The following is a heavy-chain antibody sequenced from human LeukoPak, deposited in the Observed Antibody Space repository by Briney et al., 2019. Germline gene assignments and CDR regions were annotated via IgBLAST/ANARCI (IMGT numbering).Heavy chain of an antibody. CDR3: AREYSSGWPDYYYYYMDV. D-gene: IGHD6-19*01. V-gene: IGHV1-2*02. J-gene: IGHJ6*03. Sequence: ASVKVSCKASGYTFTGYYMHWVRQAPGQGLEWMGWINPKNDVTKFAQKLQGRVTMTSDRSISTAYMELSRLRSDDTAVYFCAREYSSGWPDYYYYYMDVWGKGTTVTISS. CDR2: INPKNDVT. CDR1: GYTFTGYY.